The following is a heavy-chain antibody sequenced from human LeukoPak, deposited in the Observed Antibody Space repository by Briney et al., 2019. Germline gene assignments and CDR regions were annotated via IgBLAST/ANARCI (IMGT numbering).Heavy chain of an antibody. V-gene: IGHV1-2*02. CDR2: INPNSGGT. Sequence: ASVKVSCKASGYTFTGYYMHWVRQAPGQGLEWMGWINPNSGGTNYAQKLQGRVTMTTDTSTSTAYMELRSLRSDDTAVYYCARDLGYCSGGSCSRPFDYWGQGTLVTVSS. CDR1: GYTFTGYY. J-gene: IGHJ4*02. CDR3: ARDLGYCSGGSCSRPFDY. D-gene: IGHD2-15*01.